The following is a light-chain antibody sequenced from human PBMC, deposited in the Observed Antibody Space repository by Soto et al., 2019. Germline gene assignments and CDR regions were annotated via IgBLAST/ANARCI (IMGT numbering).Light chain of an antibody. CDR3: CSYAGSRTWV. CDR1: SSDVGSYNL. Sequence: QSALTQPASVSGSPGQSITISFTGTSSDVGSYNLVSWYQQHPGKAPKLMIYEGSKRPSGVSNRFSGSKSGNTASLTISGLQAEDEADYYCCSYAGSRTWVFGGGTKVTVL. CDR2: EGS. J-gene: IGLJ3*02. V-gene: IGLV2-23*01.